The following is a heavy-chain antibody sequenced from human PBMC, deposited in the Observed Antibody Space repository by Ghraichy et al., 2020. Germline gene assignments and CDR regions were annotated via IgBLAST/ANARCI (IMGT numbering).Heavy chain of an antibody. D-gene: IGHD3-22*01. Sequence: GESLNISCAASGFTFSSYGMHWVRQAPGKGLEWVAVISYDGSNKYYADSVKGRFTISRDNSKNTLYLQMNSLRAEDTAVYYCARDSYYYDSSGYWGYWGQGTLVTVSS. CDR1: GFTFSSYG. V-gene: IGHV3-30*03. CDR3: ARDSYYYDSSGYWGY. J-gene: IGHJ4*02. CDR2: ISYDGSNK.